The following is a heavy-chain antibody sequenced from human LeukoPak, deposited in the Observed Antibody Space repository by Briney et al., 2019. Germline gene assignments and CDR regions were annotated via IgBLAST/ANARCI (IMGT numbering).Heavy chain of an antibody. J-gene: IGHJ4*02. CDR1: GFTFDDYA. V-gene: IGHV3-9*01. CDR3: AKDRYSSGYSYFDY. Sequence: AGGSLRLSCAASGFTFDDYAMPWVRQAPGKGLEWVSGISWNSGSIGYADSVKGRFTISRDNAKNSLYLQMNSLRAEDTALYYCAKDRYSSGYSYFDYWGQGTLVTVSS. CDR2: ISWNSGSI. D-gene: IGHD3-22*01.